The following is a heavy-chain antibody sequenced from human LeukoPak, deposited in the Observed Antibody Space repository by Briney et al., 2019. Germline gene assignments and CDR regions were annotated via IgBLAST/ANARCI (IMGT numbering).Heavy chain of an antibody. CDR3: ARGRSKNYSLTWGSNY. V-gene: IGHV1-18*01. J-gene: IGHJ4*02. CDR2: ISAYNGKT. Sequence: GASVKVSCKASGYTFTTYEISWVRQAPGQGLEWLGWISAYNGKTNYAQNFQGRVTITTDTSTSTAYMELRSLRSDDTAVYYCARGRSKNYSLTWGSNYWGQGTLVTVSS. CDR1: GYTFTTYE. D-gene: IGHD2-15*01.